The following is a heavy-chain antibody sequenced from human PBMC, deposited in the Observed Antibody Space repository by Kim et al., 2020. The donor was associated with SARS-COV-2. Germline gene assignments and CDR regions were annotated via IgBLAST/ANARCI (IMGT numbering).Heavy chain of an antibody. CDR2: ISSSSSYI. CDR3: VRGAGPRPLDAYDI. CDR1: GFTFSSYS. V-gene: IGHV3-21*01. Sequence: GGSLRLSCAASGFTFSSYSMNWVRQAPGKGLEWVSSISSSSSYIYYADSVKGRFTISRDNAKNSLFLQMNSLRAEDTAVYYCVRGAGPRPLDAYDIWGQGTMVTVSS. J-gene: IGHJ3*02. D-gene: IGHD1-26*01.